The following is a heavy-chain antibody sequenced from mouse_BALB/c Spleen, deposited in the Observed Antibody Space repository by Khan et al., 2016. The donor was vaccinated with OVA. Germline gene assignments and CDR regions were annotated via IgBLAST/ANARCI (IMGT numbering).Heavy chain of an antibody. Sequence: VQLQQSGPELVKPGASVKVSCKASGYAFTSYYVYWMKQSHGKSLEWIGYIDPYNGGTTYNQKFKGKATLTVDKSSSTAYMHLNSLTSEDSVVYYCARSYGYAMDYWGQGTSVTVSS. CDR1: GYAFTSYY. D-gene: IGHD1-1*02. V-gene: IGHV1S135*01. CDR3: ARSYGYAMDY. J-gene: IGHJ4*01. CDR2: IDPYNGGT.